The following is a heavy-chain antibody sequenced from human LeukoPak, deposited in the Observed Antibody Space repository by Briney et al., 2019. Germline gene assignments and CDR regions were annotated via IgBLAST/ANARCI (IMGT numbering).Heavy chain of an antibody. Sequence: GGSLRLSCAASGFTFSSYGMHWVRQAPGKGLEWVAVIWYDGSNKYYADSVKGRFTISRDNSKNTLYLQMNSLGAEDTAVYYCARDPYGDYDNALDYWGQGTLVTVSS. CDR2: IWYDGSNK. V-gene: IGHV3-33*01. CDR3: ARDPYGDYDNALDY. D-gene: IGHD4-17*01. CDR1: GFTFSSYG. J-gene: IGHJ4*02.